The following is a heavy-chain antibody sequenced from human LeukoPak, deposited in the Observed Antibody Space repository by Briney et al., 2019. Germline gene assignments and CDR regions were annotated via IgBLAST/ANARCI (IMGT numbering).Heavy chain of an antibody. CDR1: GFTVSSNY. CDR2: ISSSSNMI. V-gene: IGHV3-48*04. J-gene: IGHJ4*02. D-gene: IGHD6-13*01. CDR3: ATASGGWYRYYFDS. Sequence: GGSLRLSCAASGFTVSSNYMSWVRQAPGKGLEWLSYISSSSNMIFYAESVKGRFTISRDNAKNSLYLQMNSLRAEDTAIYYCATASGGWYRYYFDSWGQGTLVTVSS.